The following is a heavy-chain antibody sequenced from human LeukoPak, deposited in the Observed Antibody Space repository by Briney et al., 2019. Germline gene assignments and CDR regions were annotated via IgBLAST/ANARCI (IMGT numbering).Heavy chain of an antibody. CDR1: GYSISSGYY. CDR3: AAALVVAGLTD. J-gene: IGHJ4*02. Sequence: SETLSLTCTVSGYSISSGYYWGWIRQSPGQGLEWIGSVYYSGSTYYNPSLKSRVTISIDTSKNQFFLKLSSVTAADTAVYYCAAALVVAGLTDWGQGTLVTVSS. V-gene: IGHV4-38-2*02. CDR2: VYYSGST. D-gene: IGHD6-19*01.